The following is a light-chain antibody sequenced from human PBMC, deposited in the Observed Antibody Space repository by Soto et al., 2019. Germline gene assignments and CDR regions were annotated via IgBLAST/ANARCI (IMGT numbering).Light chain of an antibody. J-gene: IGLJ2*01. CDR2: DVS. Sequence: QSALTQPASVSGSPGQSITISCTGTSSDVGGYNYVSWYQQHPGKAPKLMIYDVSNWPSGVSNRFSGSKSGNTASLTISGLHAEDEADYYCSSYTSSSTLVVFGGGTKLTVL. CDR3: SSYTSSSTLVV. CDR1: SSDVGGYNY. V-gene: IGLV2-14*01.